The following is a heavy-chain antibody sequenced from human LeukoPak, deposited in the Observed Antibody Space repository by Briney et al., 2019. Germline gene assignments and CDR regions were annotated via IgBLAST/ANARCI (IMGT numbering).Heavy chain of an antibody. D-gene: IGHD3-10*01. J-gene: IGHJ6*03. CDR3: ARGAVIPSGYYYMDV. CDR1: GYTFTGYY. CDR2: INPNSGGT. Sequence: ASVKVSCKASGYTFTGYYMHWVRQAPGQRLEWMGWINPNSGGTNYAQKFQGRVTMTRDTSISTAYMELSRLRSDDTAVYYRARGAVIPSGYYYMDVWGKGTTVTVSS. V-gene: IGHV1-2*02.